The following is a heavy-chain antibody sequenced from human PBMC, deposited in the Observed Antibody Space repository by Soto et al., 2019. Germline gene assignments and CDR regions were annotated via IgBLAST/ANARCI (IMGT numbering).Heavy chain of an antibody. D-gene: IGHD4-17*01. V-gene: IGHV4-31*03. J-gene: IGHJ6*02. CDR1: GGSISSGGYY. CDR2: IYYSGST. CDR3: ATAPPTVTTVYCYGMYV. Sequence: SETQSLTCTVSGGSISSGGYYWSWIRQHPGKGLEWIGYIYYSGSTYYNPSLKSRVTISVDTSKNQFSLKLSSVTAADTAVYYCATAPPTVTTVYCYGMYVWSQRTTVTVSS.